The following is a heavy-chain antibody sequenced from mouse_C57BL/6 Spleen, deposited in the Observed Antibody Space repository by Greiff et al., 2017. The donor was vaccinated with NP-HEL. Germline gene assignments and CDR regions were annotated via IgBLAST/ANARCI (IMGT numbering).Heavy chain of an antibody. CDR3: AREDYYGSSYGFAY. V-gene: IGHV1-18*01. D-gene: IGHD1-1*01. CDR1: GYTFTDYN. J-gene: IGHJ3*01. Sequence: EVQLQQSGPELVKPGASVKIPCKASGYTFTDYNMDWVKQSHGKSLEWIGDINPNNGGTIYNQKFKGKATLTVDESSSTAYMELRSLTSEDTAVYYCAREDYYGSSYGFAYWGQGTLVTVSA. CDR2: INPNNGGT.